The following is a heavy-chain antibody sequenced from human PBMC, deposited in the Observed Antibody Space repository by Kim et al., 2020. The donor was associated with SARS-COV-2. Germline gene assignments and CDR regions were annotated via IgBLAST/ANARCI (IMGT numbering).Heavy chain of an antibody. Sequence: GGSLRLSCAASGFSFSTYWMPWVRQAPGKGLEWVANIKQDGIVKNYVDSVKGRFTISRDNAQSSVHLQMNSLRAEDTAIYYCASTASVSYLGQGTLVTVSS. CDR2: IKQDGIVK. D-gene: IGHD5-18*01. J-gene: IGHJ4*02. CDR1: GFSFSTYW. CDR3: ASTASVSY. V-gene: IGHV3-7*01.